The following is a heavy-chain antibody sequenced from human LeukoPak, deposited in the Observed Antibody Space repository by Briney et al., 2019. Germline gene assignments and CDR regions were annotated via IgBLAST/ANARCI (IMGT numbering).Heavy chain of an antibody. CDR1: GGSISSYY. D-gene: IGHD6-13*01. CDR2: IYTSGST. CDR3: ASVGDSSSWYYFDY. V-gene: IGHV4-4*07. J-gene: IGHJ4*02. Sequence: SETLSLTCTVSGGSISSYYWSWIRQPAGKGLEWIGRIYTSGSTNYNPSLKSRVTMSVDTSKNQFSPKLSSVTAADTAVYYCASVGDSSSWYYFDYWGQGTLVTVSS.